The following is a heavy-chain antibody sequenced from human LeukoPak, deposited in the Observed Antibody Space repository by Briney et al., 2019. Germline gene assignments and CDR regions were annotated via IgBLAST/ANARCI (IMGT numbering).Heavy chain of an antibody. V-gene: IGHV3-74*01. J-gene: IGHJ4*02. CDR3: ARTSYSDYSLGF. Sequence: GGSLRLSCAASGFTFSNYWMHWVRQAPGKGLVWVSRISSDGSSTSYADSVKGRFTISRDNAKNTLYLQMNSLRAEDTAVYYCARTSYSDYSLGFWGQGTLVTVSS. CDR1: GFTFSNYW. D-gene: IGHD5-12*01. CDR2: ISSDGSST.